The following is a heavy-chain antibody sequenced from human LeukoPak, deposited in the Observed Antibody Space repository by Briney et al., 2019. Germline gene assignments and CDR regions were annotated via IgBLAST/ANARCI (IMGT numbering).Heavy chain of an antibody. CDR2: IWCDGSNK. Sequence: PGGSLRLSCAASGFIFSSYGMHWVRQAPGKGLEWVAAIWCDGSNKYCAGSVKGRFTISRDNSKNTLYLQMNSLRAEDTAVYYCARSRGYYYESSGYPDYWGQGTLVTVSS. CDR1: GFIFSSYG. D-gene: IGHD3-22*01. V-gene: IGHV3-33*01. J-gene: IGHJ4*02. CDR3: ARSRGYYYESSGYPDY.